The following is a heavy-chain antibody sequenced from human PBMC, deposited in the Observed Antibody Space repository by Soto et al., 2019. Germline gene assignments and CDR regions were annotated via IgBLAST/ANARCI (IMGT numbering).Heavy chain of an antibody. CDR3: AREGYPFDH. Sequence: GGSLRLSCVACEFIFSGDSMNRDRQAPGKGLEWVSYISTSSSTIYYADSVKGRFTISRDNAKNSLYLQMNSLRDEDTAGYYCAREGYPFDHWGQGTLVTVSS. J-gene: IGHJ4*02. V-gene: IGHV3-48*02. CDR1: EFIFSGDS. CDR2: ISTSSSTI. D-gene: IGHD5-12*01.